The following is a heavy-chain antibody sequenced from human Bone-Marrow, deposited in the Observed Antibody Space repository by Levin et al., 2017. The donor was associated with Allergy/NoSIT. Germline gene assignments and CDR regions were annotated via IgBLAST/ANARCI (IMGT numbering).Heavy chain of an antibody. CDR2: IGSGSAII. Sequence: GGSLRLSCAASGFTFNSYSMNWVRQAPGKGLEWVSYIGSGSAIIFYADSVKGRFIISRDNAQNSLYLQMNSLRVEDTAVYYCARAHSDSELLDSWGQGNLVTVSS. V-gene: IGHV3-48*01. D-gene: IGHD3-10*01. J-gene: IGHJ4*02. CDR3: ARAHSDSELLDS. CDR1: GFTFNSYS.